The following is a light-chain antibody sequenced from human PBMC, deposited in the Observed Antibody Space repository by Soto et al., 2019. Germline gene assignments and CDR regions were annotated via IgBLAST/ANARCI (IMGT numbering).Light chain of an antibody. V-gene: IGKV3D-15*01. CDR3: QQYNNWPGT. CDR1: QSVSNN. Sequence: EIVMTQSPATLSVSPGERATLSCRASQSVSNNLAWYQQKPGQAPGLLIYGASTRATGIPDRFSGSGSGTEFTLTISSLQSEDFAVYYCQQYNNWPGTFGQGTKVDIK. CDR2: GAS. J-gene: IGKJ1*01.